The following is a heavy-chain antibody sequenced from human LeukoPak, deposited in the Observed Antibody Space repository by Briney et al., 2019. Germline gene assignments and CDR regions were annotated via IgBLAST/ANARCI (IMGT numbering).Heavy chain of an antibody. D-gene: IGHD2-2*01. J-gene: IGHJ6*02. V-gene: IGHV1-18*01. CDR2: ISAYNGNT. CDR1: GYTFASYG. CDR3: ARTTGTSWSPSGYYGMDV. Sequence: ASVKVSFKASGYTFASYGISWVRQAPGQGLEWMGWISAYNGNTNYAQKLQGRVTMTTDTSTSTAYMELRSLRSDDTAVYYCARTTGTSWSPSGYYGMDVWGQGTTVTVSS.